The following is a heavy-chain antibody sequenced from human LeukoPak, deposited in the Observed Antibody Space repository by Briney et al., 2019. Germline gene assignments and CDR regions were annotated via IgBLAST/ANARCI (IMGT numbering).Heavy chain of an antibody. CDR2: ISSYSSYI. CDR3: AKPVAGDRYFDY. D-gene: IGHD3-16*01. J-gene: IGHJ4*02. CDR1: GFTFSSYS. Sequence: GGSLRLSCVASGFTFSSYSMEWVRQAPGKGLEWVSSISSYSSYIYYADSVRGRFTISRDNAKNSLYLQMNSLRAADTAVYYCAKPVAGDRYFDYWGQGTLVTVSS. V-gene: IGHV3-21*01.